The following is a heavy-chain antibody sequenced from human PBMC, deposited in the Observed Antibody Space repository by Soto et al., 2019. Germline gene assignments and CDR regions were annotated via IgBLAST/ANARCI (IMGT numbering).Heavy chain of an antibody. J-gene: IGHJ4*02. D-gene: IGHD6-19*01. V-gene: IGHV1-3*01. CDR3: ARSPGIAVADD. CDR2: INAGNGNT. CDR1: GYSFTSYA. Sequence: ASVKVSCKASGYSFTSYAMHWVRQAPGQRLEWMGWINAGNGNTKYSQKFQGRVTITRDTSASTAYMELSSLRSEDTAVDYCARSPGIAVADDWGQGTLVTVSS.